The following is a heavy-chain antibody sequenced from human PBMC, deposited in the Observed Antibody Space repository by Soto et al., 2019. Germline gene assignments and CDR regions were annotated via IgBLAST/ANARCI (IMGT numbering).Heavy chain of an antibody. D-gene: IGHD2-2*01. Sequence: ASVKVSCKASGGTFSSYAISWVRQAPGQGLEWMGGIIPIFGTANYAQKFQGRVTITADESTSTAYMELSSLRSEDTAVYYCARDRVVVPAARYYYYYYGMDVWGQGTTVTSP. CDR1: GGTFSSYA. CDR2: IIPIFGTA. V-gene: IGHV1-69*13. J-gene: IGHJ6*02. CDR3: ARDRVVVPAARYYYYYYGMDV.